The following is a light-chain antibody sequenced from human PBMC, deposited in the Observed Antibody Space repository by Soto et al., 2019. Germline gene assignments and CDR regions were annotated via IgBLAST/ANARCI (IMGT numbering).Light chain of an antibody. V-gene: IGLV2-14*03. CDR1: SRDVGAYNY. CDR3: SSFTLSTCV. J-gene: IGLJ1*01. CDR2: DVS. Sequence: QSALTQPASVSGSPGQSITISCTGTSRDVGAYNYVSWYQQHPAKAPKLIIYDVSSRPSGVSDRFSGSKSGNTASLTIAGLQSEDAADYYCSSFTLSTCVFGSGTKVTVL.